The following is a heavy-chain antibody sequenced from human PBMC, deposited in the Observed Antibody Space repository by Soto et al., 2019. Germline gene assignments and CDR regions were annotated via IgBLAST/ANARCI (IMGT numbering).Heavy chain of an antibody. V-gene: IGHV3-48*02. Sequence: GGSLRLSCAASGFTFSSYSMNWVRQAPGKGLEWVSYISSSSTIYYADSVKGRFTISRDNAKNSLYLQMNSLRDEDTAVYYCARGAVVEMATITNYWGQGTLVTVSS. J-gene: IGHJ4*02. CDR1: GFTFSSYS. D-gene: IGHD5-12*01. CDR3: ARGAVVEMATITNY. CDR2: ISSSSTI.